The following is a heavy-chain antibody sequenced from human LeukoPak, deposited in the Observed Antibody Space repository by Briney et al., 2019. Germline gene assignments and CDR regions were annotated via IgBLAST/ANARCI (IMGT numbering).Heavy chain of an antibody. J-gene: IGHJ3*02. CDR3: ARAYTSSSGRDAFDI. CDR1: GFTFSSYG. V-gene: IGHV3-30*03. Sequence: GGSLRLSCAASGFTFSSYGMHWVRQAPGKGLEWVAVISYDGSNKYYADSVKGRFTISRDNAKNSLYLQMNSLRAEDTAVYYCARAYTSSSGRDAFDIWGQGTMVTVSS. D-gene: IGHD6-6*01. CDR2: ISYDGSNK.